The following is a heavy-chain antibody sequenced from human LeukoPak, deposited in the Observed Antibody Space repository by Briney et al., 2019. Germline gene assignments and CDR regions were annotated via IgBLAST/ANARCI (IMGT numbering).Heavy chain of an antibody. Sequence: SETLSLTCTVSGGSISSSSYYWGWLRQPPGKGLEWIGSIYYSGSTYYNPSLKSRVTISVDTSKKQFSLKLSSVTAADTAVYYCARVEEGFIAARLGYYYYMDVWGKGTTVTVSS. D-gene: IGHD6-6*01. CDR2: IYYSGST. V-gene: IGHV4-39*07. CDR3: ARVEEGFIAARLGYYYYMDV. J-gene: IGHJ6*03. CDR1: GGSISSSSYY.